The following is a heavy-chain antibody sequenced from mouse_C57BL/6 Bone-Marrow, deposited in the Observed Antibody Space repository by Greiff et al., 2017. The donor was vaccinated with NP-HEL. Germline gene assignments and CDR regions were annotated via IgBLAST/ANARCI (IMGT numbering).Heavy chain of an antibody. Sequence: VQRVESGAELARPGASVKLSCKASGYTFTSYGISWVKQRTGQGLEWIGEIYPRSGNTYYNEKFKGKATLTADKSSSTAYMELRSLTSEDSAVYFCASYYYGSQGDYWGQGTTLTVSS. CDR1: GYTFTSYG. D-gene: IGHD1-1*01. CDR3: ASYYYGSQGDY. V-gene: IGHV1-81*01. CDR2: IYPRSGNT. J-gene: IGHJ2*01.